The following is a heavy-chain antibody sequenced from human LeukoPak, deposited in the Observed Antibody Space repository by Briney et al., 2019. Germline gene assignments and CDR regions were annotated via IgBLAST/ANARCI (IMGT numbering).Heavy chain of an antibody. Sequence: ASVTVSCTASGYTFSDYYMHWVRQAPGQGLEWMGWIHRSSGGTKYAQKFQGRVTMTRDTSMRTDYMELRRLTSDDTAVYWCARERESSGPSSLDLWGQGTLVTVSS. CDR1: GYTFSDYY. J-gene: IGHJ5*02. CDR3: ARERESSGPSSLDL. D-gene: IGHD3-22*01. CDR2: IHRSSGGT. V-gene: IGHV1-2*02.